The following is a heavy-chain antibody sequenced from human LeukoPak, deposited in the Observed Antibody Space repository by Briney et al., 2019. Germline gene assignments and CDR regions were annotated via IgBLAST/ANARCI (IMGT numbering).Heavy chain of an antibody. CDR1: GGSISSYY. CDR2: IYYSGST. CDR3: ARGGCSGGSCYLRAFERSEG. Sequence: SETLSLTCTVSGGSISSYYWSWIRQPPGKGLEWIGYIYYSGSTNYNPSLKSRVTISVDTSKNQCSLKLSSVTAADTAVYYCARGGCSGGSCYLRAFERSEGWGQGTLVTVSS. J-gene: IGHJ4*02. V-gene: IGHV4-59*08. D-gene: IGHD2-15*01.